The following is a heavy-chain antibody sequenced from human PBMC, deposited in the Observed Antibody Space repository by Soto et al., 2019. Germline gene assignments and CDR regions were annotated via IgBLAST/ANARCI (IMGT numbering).Heavy chain of an antibody. D-gene: IGHD5-18*01. Sequence: ASETLSLTCAVYGGSFSGYYWSWIRQPPGKGLEWIGEINHSGSTNYNPSLKSRVTISVDTSKNQFSLKLSSVTGADTAVYYCARRGYSYGYYYYYGMDVWGQGTTVTVSS. J-gene: IGHJ6*02. CDR3: ARRGYSYGYYYYYGMDV. CDR1: GGSFSGYY. V-gene: IGHV4-34*01. CDR2: INHSGST.